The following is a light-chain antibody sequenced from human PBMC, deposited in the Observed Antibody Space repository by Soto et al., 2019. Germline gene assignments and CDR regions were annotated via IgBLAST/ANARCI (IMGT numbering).Light chain of an antibody. CDR3: QQYDRKTAGIT. V-gene: IGKV3-15*01. J-gene: IGKJ3*01. Sequence: EIVMTQSPGTLSVSPGGRATLSCRASQSVNTNLAWYQQKPGQAPRLLIYGASTRATGMPARFRGSGSATEVTLTISSLQSEDSAIYYCQQYDRKTAGITFGPGNKVEIK. CDR1: QSVNTN. CDR2: GAS.